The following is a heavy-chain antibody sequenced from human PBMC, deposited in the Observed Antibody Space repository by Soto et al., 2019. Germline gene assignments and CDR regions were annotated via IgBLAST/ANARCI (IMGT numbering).Heavy chain of an antibody. Sequence: ASVKVSCKASGYTFTSYYMHWVRQAPGQGLEWMGIINPSGGSTSYAQKFQGRVTMTRDTSTSTVYMELSSLRSEDTAVYYCARDGIAAADNYYYYGMDVWGQGTTVTVSS. J-gene: IGHJ6*02. CDR3: ARDGIAAADNYYYYGMDV. V-gene: IGHV1-46*01. D-gene: IGHD6-13*01. CDR2: INPSGGST. CDR1: GYTFTSYY.